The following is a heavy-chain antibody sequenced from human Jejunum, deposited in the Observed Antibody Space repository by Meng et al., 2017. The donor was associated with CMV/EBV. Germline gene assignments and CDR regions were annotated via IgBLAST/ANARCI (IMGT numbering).Heavy chain of an antibody. J-gene: IGHJ4*02. D-gene: IGHD1-1*01. V-gene: IGHV2-5*01. CDR3: AHVNLGNGGFDY. Sequence: SGFSLSTTGLAVAWVRQPPGNGLEWLSLIYWNDDKRYIPSLQSRLTITKDTSKSQVVLRLTNMDPADTARYFCAHVNLGNGGFDYWGQGALVTVSS. CDR2: IYWNDDK. CDR1: GFSLSTTGLA.